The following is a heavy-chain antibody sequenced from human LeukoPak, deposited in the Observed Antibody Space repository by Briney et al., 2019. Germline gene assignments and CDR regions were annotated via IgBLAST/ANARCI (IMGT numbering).Heavy chain of an antibody. CDR1: GYTLTELS. CDR3: ATDPRRHSSGWYGKFDY. V-gene: IGHV1-24*01. J-gene: IGHJ4*02. CDR2: FDPEDGET. D-gene: IGHD6-19*01. Sequence: ASVKVSCKVSGYTLTELSMHWVRQAPGKGLEWMRGFDPEDGETIYAQKFQGRVTMTEDTSTDTAYMELSSLRSEDTAVYYCATDPRRHSSGWYGKFDYWGQGTLVTVSS.